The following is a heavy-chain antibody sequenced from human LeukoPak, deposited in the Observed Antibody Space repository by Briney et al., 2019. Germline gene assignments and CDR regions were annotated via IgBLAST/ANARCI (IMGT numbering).Heavy chain of an antibody. CDR2: IYYSGST. CDR1: GGSISSGGYY. Sequence: PSETLSLTCTVSGGSISSGGYYWSWIRQHPGKGLEWIGYIYYSGSTYYNPSLKSRVTISVDTSKNQFSLKLSSVTAADTAVYYCARVPSGSHSLYVSQHWGQGTLVTVSS. J-gene: IGHJ1*01. D-gene: IGHD3-10*01. CDR3: ARVPSGSHSLYVSQH. V-gene: IGHV4-31*03.